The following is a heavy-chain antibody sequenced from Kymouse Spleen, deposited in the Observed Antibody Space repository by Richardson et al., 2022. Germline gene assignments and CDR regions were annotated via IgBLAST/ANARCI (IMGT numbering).Heavy chain of an antibody. CDR3: ARDTRTVTTPYYYYYGMDV. V-gene: IGHV4-31*03. CDR2: IYYSGST. CDR1: GGSISSGGYY. D-gene: IGHD4-11,IGHD4-11*01. Sequence: QVQLQESGPGLVKPSQTLSLTCTVSGGSISSGGYYWSWIRQHPGKGLEWIGYIYYSGSTYYNPSLKSRVTISVDTSKNQFSLKLSSVTAADTAVYYCARDTRTVTTPYYYYYGMDVWGQGTTVTVSS. J-gene: IGHJ6*02.